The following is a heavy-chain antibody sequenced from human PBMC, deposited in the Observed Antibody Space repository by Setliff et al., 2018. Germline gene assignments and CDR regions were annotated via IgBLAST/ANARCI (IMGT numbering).Heavy chain of an antibody. CDR1: GGSISSSNW. CDR2: IYHSGST. J-gene: IGHJ4*02. D-gene: IGHD3-3*01. CDR3: ARRETYYNFWSGYYAY. V-gene: IGHV4-4*02. Sequence: PSETLSLTCAVSGGSISSSNWWSWVRQPPGKGLEWIGEIYHSGSTKYNPSLKSRVTISLDKSKNQFSLKLSSVTAADTAVYYCARRETYYNFWSGYYAYWGQGTLVTVSS.